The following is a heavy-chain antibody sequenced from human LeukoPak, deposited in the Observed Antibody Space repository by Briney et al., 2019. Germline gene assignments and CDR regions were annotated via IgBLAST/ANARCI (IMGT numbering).Heavy chain of an antibody. CDR1: GFTFSTHA. J-gene: IGHJ3*01. V-gene: IGHV3-30-3*01. CDR3: ARDTSSPT. Sequence: GRSLRLSCAASGFTFSTHAMHWVRQAPGKGLEWVAFISYDGTNKYCADSVKGRFTISRDNSKNTLYLQMNSLRAEDTALYYCARDTSSPTWGQGAMVTVSS. CDR2: ISYDGTNK. D-gene: IGHD6-13*01.